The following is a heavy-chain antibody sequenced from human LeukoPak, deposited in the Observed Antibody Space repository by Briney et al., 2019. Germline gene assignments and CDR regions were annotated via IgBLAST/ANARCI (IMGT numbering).Heavy chain of an antibody. CDR1: GFTFSSYA. CDR2: ISGRGGNT. J-gene: IGHJ4*02. D-gene: IGHD3-9*01. V-gene: IGHV3-23*01. Sequence: GGSLRLSCAASGFTFSSYAMSWVRQAPGKGLEWVSAISGRGGNTYYADSVKGRFTISRDNSKNTLYLQMNRLRAEDTAVYYCARFYYDVETSYRLDYWGQGTLVTVSS. CDR3: ARFYYDVETSYRLDY.